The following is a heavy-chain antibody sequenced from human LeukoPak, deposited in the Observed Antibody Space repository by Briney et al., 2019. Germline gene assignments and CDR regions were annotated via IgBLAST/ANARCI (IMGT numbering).Heavy chain of an antibody. J-gene: IGHJ6*02. V-gene: IGHV3-21*01. CDR2: ISYGSSYI. CDR3: ARITLQGPYGMDV. D-gene: IGHD3-16*01. CDR1: GFTFSTYS. Sequence: GGSLRLSCAASGFTFSTYSMDWVRQAPGKGLEWVSSISYGSSYIYYTDSVRDRFTISRDDAKNSLFLQMNSLRAEDTAVYYCARITLQGPYGMDVWGQGTTVTVSS.